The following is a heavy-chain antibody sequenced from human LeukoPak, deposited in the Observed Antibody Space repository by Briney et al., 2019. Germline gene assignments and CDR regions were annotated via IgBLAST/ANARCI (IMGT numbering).Heavy chain of an antibody. Sequence: SETLSLTCTVSGGSSSSYYWSWIRQPPGKGLEWIGYIYYSGSTNYNPSLKSRVTISVDTSKNQFSLILSSVTAADTAVYYCARGVVGAYYEAVYFQHWGQGTLVTVSS. CDR2: IYYSGST. J-gene: IGHJ1*01. CDR1: GGSSSSYY. D-gene: IGHD1-26*01. CDR3: ARGVVGAYYEAVYFQH. V-gene: IGHV4-59*01.